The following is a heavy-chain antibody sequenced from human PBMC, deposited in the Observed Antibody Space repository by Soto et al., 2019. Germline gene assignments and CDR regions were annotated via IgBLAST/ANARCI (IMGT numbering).Heavy chain of an antibody. CDR2: IYYSGST. CDR3: AREAVGGSSSYCFRYCGY. J-gene: IGHJ4*02. V-gene: IGHV4-59*01. Sequence: SETLSLTCTVSGGSISSYYWSWIRQPPGKGLEWIGYIYYSGSTNYNPSLKSRVTISVDTSKNQFSLKLSSVTAADTAVYYCAREAVGGSSSYCFRYCGYWDQGTLIAVSS. CDR1: GGSISSYY. D-gene: IGHD3-22*01.